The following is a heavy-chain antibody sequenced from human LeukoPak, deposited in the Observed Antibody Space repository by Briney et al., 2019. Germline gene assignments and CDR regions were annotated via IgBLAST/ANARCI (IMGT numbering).Heavy chain of an antibody. D-gene: IGHD1-26*01. CDR3: ASSTTPHAFDI. Sequence: GASVKVSCKASGYTFTSYGISWVRQAPGQGLEWMGGIIPIFGTANYAQKFQGRVTITADESTSTAYMELSSLRSEDTAVYYCASSTTPHAFDIWGQGTMVTVSS. CDR1: GYTFTSYG. J-gene: IGHJ3*02. V-gene: IGHV1-69*13. CDR2: IIPIFGTA.